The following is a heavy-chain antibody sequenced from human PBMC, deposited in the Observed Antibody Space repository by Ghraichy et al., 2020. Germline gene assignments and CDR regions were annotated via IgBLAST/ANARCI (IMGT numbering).Heavy chain of an antibody. Sequence: SVKVSCKASGGTFSSYTISWVRPAPGQGLEWMGRIIPILGIANYAQKFQGRVTITADKSTSTAYMELSSLRSEDTAVYYCARDGPHYYDSSDPPMAGAFDIWGQGTMVTVSS. CDR3: ARDGPHYYDSSDPPMAGAFDI. V-gene: IGHV1-69*04. J-gene: IGHJ3*02. CDR2: IIPILGIA. CDR1: GGTFSSYT. D-gene: IGHD3-22*01.